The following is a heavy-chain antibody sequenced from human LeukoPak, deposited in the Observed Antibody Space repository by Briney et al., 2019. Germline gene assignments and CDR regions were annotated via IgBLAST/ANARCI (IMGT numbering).Heavy chain of an antibody. CDR1: GGSFSGYY. Sequence: TSETLSLTCAVYGGSFSGYYWSWIRQPPGKGLEWIGEINHSGSTNYNPSLKSRVTISVDTSKNQFSLKLSSVTAADTAVYYCARGQDGPDYWGQGTQVTVSS. J-gene: IGHJ4*02. V-gene: IGHV4-34*01. CDR3: ARGQDGPDY. D-gene: IGHD4-17*01. CDR2: INHSGST.